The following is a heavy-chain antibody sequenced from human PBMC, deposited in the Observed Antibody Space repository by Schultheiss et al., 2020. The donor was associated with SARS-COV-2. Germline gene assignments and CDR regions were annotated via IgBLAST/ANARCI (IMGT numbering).Heavy chain of an antibody. J-gene: IGHJ4*02. CDR2: IYASGSASGST. CDR1: GGSISSSSYY. CDR3: ARIVPGSYFDY. V-gene: IGHV4-39*07. Sequence: SETLSLTCAVSGGSISSSSYYWGWIRQPAGKGLEWIGRIYASGSASGSTYYNPSLKSRVTISVDTSKNQFSLKLSSVTAADTAVYYCARIVPGSYFDYWGQGTLVTVSS. D-gene: IGHD2-2*01.